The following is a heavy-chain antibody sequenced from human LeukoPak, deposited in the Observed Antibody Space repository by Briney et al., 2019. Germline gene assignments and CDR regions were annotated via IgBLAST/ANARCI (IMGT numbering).Heavy chain of an antibody. CDR1: GFTFSSYS. CDR2: ISSSSSYI. D-gene: IGHD1-1*01. V-gene: IGHV3-21*01. J-gene: IGHJ6*02. CDR3: ARGTDWTDYYGMDV. Sequence: GGSLRLSCAASGFTFSSYSMNWVRQAPGKGLEWVSSISSSSSYIYYADSVKGRFTISRDNAKNSLSLQMNSLRANDTAVYYCARGTDWTDYYGMDVWGQGTTVTVSS.